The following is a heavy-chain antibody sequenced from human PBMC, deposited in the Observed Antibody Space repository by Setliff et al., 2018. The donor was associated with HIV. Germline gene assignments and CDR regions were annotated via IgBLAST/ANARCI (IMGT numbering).Heavy chain of an antibody. CDR2: VVHSGQT. J-gene: IGHJ4*02. CDR3: ARHFAERLVDTEVGCFDY. D-gene: IGHD6-6*01. CDR1: GVSISTSTSY. Sequence: SETLSLTCTVSGVSISTSTSYWGWIRQPPGKGLEWIGSVVHSGQTFYNPSLKSRLTMSVDTSKNDFPLILTSVTAADTAVYYCARHFAERLVDTEVGCFDYWGQGTLVTVSS. V-gene: IGHV4-39*01.